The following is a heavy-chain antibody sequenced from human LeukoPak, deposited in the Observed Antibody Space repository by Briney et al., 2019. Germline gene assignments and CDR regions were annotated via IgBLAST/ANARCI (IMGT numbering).Heavy chain of an antibody. CDR3: AIAKGPVDIVVAATGVFGY. CDR1: EFTFSSYG. CDR2: IWCDGSNK. D-gene: IGHD6-19*01. J-gene: IGHJ4*02. Sequence: GGSLRLSCAASEFTFSSYGMHWVRRAPGKGLEWVAGIWCDGSNKYYADSVKGRFTISRDNSKSTLFLQMNSLRADDTAVYYCAIAKGPVDIVVAATGVFGYWGQGTLVTVSS. V-gene: IGHV3-33*01.